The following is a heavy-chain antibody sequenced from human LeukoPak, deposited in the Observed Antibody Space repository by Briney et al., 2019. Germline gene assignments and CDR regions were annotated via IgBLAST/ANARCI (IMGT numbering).Heavy chain of an antibody. CDR1: GFTFTDYW. CDR2: INQDGSKK. J-gene: IGHJ4*02. CDR3: AKDPDCTSGICYTFFDY. Sequence: PGGSLRLSCTTSGFTFTDYWMTWVRQAPGKGLEWVANINQDGSKKFYVDSVKGRFTISRDNAKNALYLQMNSLRAEDTAVYYCAKDPDCTSGICYTFFDYWGQGTLVTVSS. V-gene: IGHV3-7*03. D-gene: IGHD2-8*01.